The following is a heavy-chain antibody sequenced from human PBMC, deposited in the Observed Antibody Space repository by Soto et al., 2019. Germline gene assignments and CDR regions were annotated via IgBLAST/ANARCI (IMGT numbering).Heavy chain of an antibody. CDR2: IYHTGTT. CDR1: GDSISNGYY. Sequence: TDTLSLTCAASGDSISNGYYWAWIRQPPGKGLEWVASIYHTGTTYYNPSLTSRVTISVDTSKNQFSLRLSSVTAADSAVYYCARTYSFCYYPYF. J-gene: IGHJ4*01. D-gene: IGHD2-21*01. V-gene: IGHV4-38-2*01. CDR3: ARTYSFCYYPYF.